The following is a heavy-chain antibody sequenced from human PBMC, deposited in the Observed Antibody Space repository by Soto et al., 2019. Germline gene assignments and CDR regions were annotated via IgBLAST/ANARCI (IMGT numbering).Heavy chain of an antibody. J-gene: IGHJ4*02. V-gene: IGHV3-9*01. CDR1: GFTFDDYA. D-gene: IGHD2-15*01. CDR2: ISWNSGSI. CDR3: ARSRRIYMDRLDY. Sequence: GGSLRLSCAASGFTFDDYAMHWVRQAPGKGLEWVSGISWNSGSIGYADSVKGRFTISRDNAKNSLYLQMNGLRAEDTALYYCARSRRIYMDRLDYWGQGTLVTVSS.